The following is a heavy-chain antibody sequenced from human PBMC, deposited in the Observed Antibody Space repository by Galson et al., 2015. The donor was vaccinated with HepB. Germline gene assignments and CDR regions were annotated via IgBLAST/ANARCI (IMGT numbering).Heavy chain of an antibody. CDR1: GFTFSIYS. J-gene: IGHJ4*02. V-gene: IGHV3-21*03. Sequence: SLRLSCAASGFTFSIYSMNWVRQAPGKGLEWVSSITDNGDVYYAVSVKGRFSISRDNAQNSLYLQMSSLRVEDTAMYYCARDPAAGDSWGQGTLVTVSS. CDR2: ITDNGDV. CDR3: ARDPAAGDS. D-gene: IGHD6-13*01.